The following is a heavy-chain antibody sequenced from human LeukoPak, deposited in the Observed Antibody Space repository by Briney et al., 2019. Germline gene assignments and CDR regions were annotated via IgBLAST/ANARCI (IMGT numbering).Heavy chain of an antibody. Sequence: GGSLRLSCAASGFTFDDYGMSWVRQAPGKGLEWVSGINWSGGSTGYADSVKGRFTISRDNAKNSLYLQMNSLRAEDTALYHCARLGGSQEIDYWGQGTLVTVSS. CDR2: INWSGGST. CDR3: ARLGGSQEIDY. J-gene: IGHJ4*02. CDR1: GFTFDDYG. D-gene: IGHD1-26*01. V-gene: IGHV3-20*01.